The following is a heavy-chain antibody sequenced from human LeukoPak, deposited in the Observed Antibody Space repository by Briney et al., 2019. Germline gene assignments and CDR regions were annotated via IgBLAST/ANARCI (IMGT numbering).Heavy chain of an antibody. J-gene: IGHJ3*02. D-gene: IGHD2-21*02. Sequence: SETLSLTCTVSGGSISSSSYYWGWIRQPPGKGLEWIGSIYYSGSTYYNPSLKSRVTISVDTSKNQFSLKLSSVTAADTAVYYCARGLTAIFGARDARWDSDAFDIWGQGTMVTVSS. CDR3: ARGLTAIFGARDARWDSDAFDI. CDR2: IYYSGST. CDR1: GGSISSSSYY. V-gene: IGHV4-39*07.